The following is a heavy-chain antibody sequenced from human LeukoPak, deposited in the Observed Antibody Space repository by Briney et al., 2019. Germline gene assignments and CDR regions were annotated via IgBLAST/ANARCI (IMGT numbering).Heavy chain of an antibody. Sequence: PSETLSLTCTVSGDSISSYYWSWVRQPAGKGLEWIGRIYTSGSTNYNHSLKRRGTISVDTSKNQFSLKLSSVTAADTAVYYCARESRGSTYYDILTGYSGGWNFDYWGQGTLVTVSS. V-gene: IGHV4-4*07. CDR2: IYTSGST. CDR1: GDSISSYY. J-gene: IGHJ4*02. D-gene: IGHD3-9*01. CDR3: ARESRGSTYYDILTGYSGGWNFDY.